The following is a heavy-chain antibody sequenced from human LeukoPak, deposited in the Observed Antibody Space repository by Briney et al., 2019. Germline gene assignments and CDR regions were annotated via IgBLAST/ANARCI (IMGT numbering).Heavy chain of an antibody. D-gene: IGHD5-24*01. CDR2: ISYDGNAK. CDR1: GLTFSTNP. CDR3: AGSPLDGYNYLDY. Sequence: GGSLRLSCAASGLTFSTNPMHWVRQAPGKGLEWVAVISYDGNAKYYADSVKGRFTISRDNPKNTLYLQMNSLRPEDTAVYYCAGSPLDGYNYLDYWGQGTLVTVSS. V-gene: IGHV3-30*04. J-gene: IGHJ4*02.